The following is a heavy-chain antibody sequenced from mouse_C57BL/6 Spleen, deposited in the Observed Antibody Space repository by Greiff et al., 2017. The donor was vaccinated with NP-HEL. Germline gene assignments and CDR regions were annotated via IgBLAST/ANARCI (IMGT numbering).Heavy chain of an antibody. CDR1: GFTFSSYA. J-gene: IGHJ1*03. V-gene: IGHV5-9-1*02. Sequence: DVMLVESGEGLVKPGGSLKLSCAASGFTFSSYAMSWVRQTPEKRLEWVAYISSGGDYIYYADTVKGRFTISRDNARNTLYLQMSSLKSEDTAMYYCTRERAVPRYFDVWGTGTTVTVSS. D-gene: IGHD1-1*01. CDR3: TRERAVPRYFDV. CDR2: ISSGGDYI.